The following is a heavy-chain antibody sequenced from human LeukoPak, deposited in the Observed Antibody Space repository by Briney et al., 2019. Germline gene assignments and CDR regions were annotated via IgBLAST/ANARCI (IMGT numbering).Heavy chain of an antibody. CDR1: GFTVSSNY. D-gene: IGHD6-19*01. V-gene: IGHV3-53*05. Sequence: GGSLRLSCVASGFTVSSNYMTWARQTPGEGLGWVSVIYSGGGTYYADSVKGRFTISRDNFKNTLYLQMNSLRAEDTAVYYCAKWRRGGWALDYWGQGTLVTVSS. CDR2: IYSGGGT. CDR3: AKWRRGGWALDY. J-gene: IGHJ4*02.